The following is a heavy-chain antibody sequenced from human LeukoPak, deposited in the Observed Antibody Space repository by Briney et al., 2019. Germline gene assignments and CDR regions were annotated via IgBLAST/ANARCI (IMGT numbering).Heavy chain of an antibody. Sequence: HPGGSLRLSCAASGFTFSSYWMSWVCQAPGKGLEWVANIKQDGSEKYYVDSVKGRFTISRDDAKNSLYLLMNSLRAEDTAMYYCARSIGGYYYDSSGSDYWGQGTLVTVSS. CDR1: GFTFSSYW. CDR3: ARSIGGYYYDSSGSDY. V-gene: IGHV3-7*01. CDR2: IKQDGSEK. J-gene: IGHJ4*02. D-gene: IGHD3-22*01.